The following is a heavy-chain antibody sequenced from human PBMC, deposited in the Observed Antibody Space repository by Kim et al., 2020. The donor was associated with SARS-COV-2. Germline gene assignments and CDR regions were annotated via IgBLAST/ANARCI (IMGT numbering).Heavy chain of an antibody. J-gene: IGHJ3*02. Sequence: ASVKVSCKVSGYTLTELSMHWVRQAPGKGLEWMGGFDPEDGETIYAQKFQGRVTMTEDTSTDTAYMELSSLISEDTAVYYCATQGATELYDAFDIWGQGTMVTVSS. CDR1: GYTLTELS. D-gene: IGHD1-7*01. CDR2: FDPEDGET. V-gene: IGHV1-24*01. CDR3: ATQGATELYDAFDI.